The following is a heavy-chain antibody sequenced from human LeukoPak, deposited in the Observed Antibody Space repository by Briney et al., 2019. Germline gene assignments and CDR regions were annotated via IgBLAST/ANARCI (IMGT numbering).Heavy chain of an antibody. V-gene: IGHV4-59*08. D-gene: IGHD3-3*01. CDR3: ARVPGITIFGVGLSPGWYFDL. Sequence: KPSETLSLTCTVSGGSISSYYWSWIRQPPGKGLEWVGQISYSGGTNYNPSLKSRVTISVDTSKNQFSLKLSSVTAADTAVYYCARVPGITIFGVGLSPGWYFDLWGRGTLVTVSS. J-gene: IGHJ2*01. CDR1: GGSISSYY. CDR2: ISYSGGT.